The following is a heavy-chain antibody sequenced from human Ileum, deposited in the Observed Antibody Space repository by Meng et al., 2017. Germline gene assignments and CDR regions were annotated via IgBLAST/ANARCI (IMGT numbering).Heavy chain of an antibody. V-gene: IGHV6-1*02. D-gene: IGHD3-10*01. Sequence: FQFHQPGQGLWKPPQPLALTGAISGDSVSSNRALWHWVRQSPSRGLEWLGQTYYRSEWQNHYGVSVKSRITITADTSRNQFSLNLNSVTPEDTAVYYCTTWYGEYWGQGTLVTVSS. CDR3: TTWYGEY. CDR1: GDSVSSNRAL. J-gene: IGHJ4*02. CDR2: TYYRSEWQN.